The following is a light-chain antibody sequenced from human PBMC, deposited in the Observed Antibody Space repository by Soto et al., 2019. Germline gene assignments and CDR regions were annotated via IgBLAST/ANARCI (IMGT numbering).Light chain of an antibody. CDR2: GTS. CDR3: QQSHDSPWA. J-gene: IGKJ1*01. Sequence: DIQMTQSPASLSASVGDRVTITCRASQSIRSFLNWYQQKPGKAPKLLIYGTSSLPDGVPSRFSGSGSGTEFTLTISSLQPEDFASYYCQQSHDSPWAFGPGTKVEVK. CDR1: QSIRSF. V-gene: IGKV1-39*01.